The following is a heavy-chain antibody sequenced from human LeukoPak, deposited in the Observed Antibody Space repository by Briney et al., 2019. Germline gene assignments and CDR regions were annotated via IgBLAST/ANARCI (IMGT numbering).Heavy chain of an antibody. V-gene: IGHV1-18*01. CDR3: ASHSSGWYGAFDI. D-gene: IGHD6-19*01. Sequence: GASVKVSCKASGYTFTSYGISWVRQAPRQGLEWVGWISAYNGNTNYAQKLQGRVTMTTDTSTSTAYMELRSLRSDDTAVYYCASHSSGWYGAFDIWGQGTMVTVSS. J-gene: IGHJ3*02. CDR2: ISAYNGNT. CDR1: GYTFTSYG.